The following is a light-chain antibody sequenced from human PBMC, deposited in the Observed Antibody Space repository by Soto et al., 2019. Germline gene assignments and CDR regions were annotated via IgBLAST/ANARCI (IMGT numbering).Light chain of an antibody. CDR1: QSISSS. J-gene: IGKJ1*01. CDR2: GAS. CDR3: QQYDYWPRT. V-gene: IGKV3-15*01. Sequence: ELVMTQSPATLSVSPGESATLSCRASQSISSSKLAWYQQNPGQAPRLLMYGASNRATGIPARFSGSGSGTEFTITISSLQSEDFEVYYCQQYDYWPRTFGQGTKVDIK.